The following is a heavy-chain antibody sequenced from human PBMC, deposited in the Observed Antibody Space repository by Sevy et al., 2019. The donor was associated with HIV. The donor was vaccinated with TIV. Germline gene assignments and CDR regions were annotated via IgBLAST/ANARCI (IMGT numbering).Heavy chain of an antibody. CDR3: AHTYYYDSSDYYRDFDY. CDR2: ISWNDDK. J-gene: IGHJ4*02. V-gene: IGHV2-5*01. Sequence: SGPTLVNPTQTLTLTRTFSGFSLSTSGVGVGWIRQPPGMALEWLALISWNDDKRYSPSLKSRLTITKDTSKNQVVLTMTNMDPVDTATYYCAHTYYYDSSDYYRDFDYWGQGTLVTVSS. CDR1: GFSLSTSGVG. D-gene: IGHD3-22*01.